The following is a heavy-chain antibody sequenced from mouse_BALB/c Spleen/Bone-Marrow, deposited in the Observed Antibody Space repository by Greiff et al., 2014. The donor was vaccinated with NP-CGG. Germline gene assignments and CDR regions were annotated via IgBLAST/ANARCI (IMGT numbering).Heavy chain of an antibody. CDR1: GFNIKDTY. Sequence: DVQLQESGAELMKPGASVKLSCTASGFNIKDTYMHWVKQRPEQGLEWIGRIDPANGNTKYDPKFQGKATITADTSSNTAYLQLSSLTSEDTAVYYCARYYYGSSYFDYWGQGTTLTVSS. J-gene: IGHJ2*01. CDR3: ARYYYGSSYFDY. D-gene: IGHD1-1*01. CDR2: IDPANGNT. V-gene: IGHV14-3*02.